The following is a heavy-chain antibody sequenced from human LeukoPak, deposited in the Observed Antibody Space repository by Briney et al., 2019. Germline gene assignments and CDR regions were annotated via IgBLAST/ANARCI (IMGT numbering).Heavy chain of an antibody. J-gene: IGHJ5*02. CDR3: AKEPREYCSSTSCPNWFDL. CDR1: GFTFNSYA. D-gene: IGHD2-2*01. Sequence: GGPLRLSCAASGFTFNSYAMSWVRQAPGKGLEWVSAISASGGTTYYADSVKGRFTISRDNSENTLFLQMNSLRAEDMAVYYCAKEPREYCSSTSCPNWFDLWGQGTLVTVSS. CDR2: ISASGGTT. V-gene: IGHV3-23*01.